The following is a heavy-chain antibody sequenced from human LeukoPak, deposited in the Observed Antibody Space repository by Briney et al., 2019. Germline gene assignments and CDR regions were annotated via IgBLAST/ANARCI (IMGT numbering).Heavy chain of an antibody. CDR3: ARGTNFTKTFDY. CDR2: IGTAGDT. V-gene: IGHV3-13*01. D-gene: IGHD4/OR15-4a*01. CDR1: GFTFSSYD. J-gene: IGHJ4*02. Sequence: GGSLRLSCAASGFTFSSYDMHWVRQATGKGLEWVSAIGTAGDTYYPGSVKGRFTISRENAKNSLYLQMNSLRAGDTAVYYCARGTNFTKTFDYWGQGTLVTVSS.